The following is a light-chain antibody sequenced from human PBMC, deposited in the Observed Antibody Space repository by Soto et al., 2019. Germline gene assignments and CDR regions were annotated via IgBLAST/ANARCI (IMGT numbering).Light chain of an antibody. CDR2: EVS. J-gene: IGLJ1*01. CDR3: CSYAGSSTWGV. Sequence: QSVLTQPASVSGSPGQSITISCTGTSSDVGTYNLVSWYQQHPGKAPKLMIYEVSKRPSGVSNRFSGSKSGNTASLTISGLQVEDESDYSCCSYAGSSTWGVFETGPRVTV. V-gene: IGLV2-23*02. CDR1: SSDVGTYNL.